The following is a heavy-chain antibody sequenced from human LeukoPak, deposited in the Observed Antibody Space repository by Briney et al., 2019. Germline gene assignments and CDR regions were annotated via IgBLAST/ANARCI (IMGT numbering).Heavy chain of an antibody. V-gene: IGHV1-69*13. CDR2: IIPIFGTA. Sequence: SVKVSCKASGGTFSSYAISWVRQAPGQGLEWMGGIIPIFGTANYAQKFQGRVTITADESTSTAHMELSSLRSEDTAVYYCARCGRKIVVVPAAILDYFDYWGQGTLVTVSS. CDR1: GGTFSSYA. J-gene: IGHJ4*02. CDR3: ARCGRKIVVVPAAILDYFDY. D-gene: IGHD2-2*01.